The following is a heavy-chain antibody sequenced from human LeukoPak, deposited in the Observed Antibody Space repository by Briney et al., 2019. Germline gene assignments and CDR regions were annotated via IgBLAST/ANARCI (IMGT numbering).Heavy chain of an antibody. V-gene: IGHV3-23*01. J-gene: IGHJ4*02. D-gene: IGHD3-22*01. CDR1: GFTFSSYA. CDR2: ISGSGGST. CDR3: ARDPSSGYYYYFDY. Sequence: GGSLRLSCAASGFTFSSYAMSWVRQAPGKGLEWVSAISGSGGSTYYADSVKGRFTISRDNSKNTLYLQMNSLRAEDTDVYYCARDPSSGYYYYFDYWGQGTLVTVSS.